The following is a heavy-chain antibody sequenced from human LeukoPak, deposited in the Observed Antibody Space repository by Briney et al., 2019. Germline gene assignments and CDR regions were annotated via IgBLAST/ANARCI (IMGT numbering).Heavy chain of an antibody. CDR3: ARARWYFDR. Sequence: PGRSLRLSCAASGFTFDDYAMHWVRQAPGKGLEWVSGISWNSGSIGYADSVKGRFTISRDNAKNSLYLQMNSLRAEDTAVYYCARARWYFDRWGQGTLVTVSS. CDR2: ISWNSGSI. CDR1: GFTFDDYA. J-gene: IGHJ4*02. V-gene: IGHV3-9*01. D-gene: IGHD4-23*01.